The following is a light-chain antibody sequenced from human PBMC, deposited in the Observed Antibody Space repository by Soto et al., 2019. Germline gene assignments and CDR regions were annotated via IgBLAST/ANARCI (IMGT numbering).Light chain of an antibody. CDR2: GAF. CDR1: QIVTSDY. CDR3: QHYGSSPWT. J-gene: IGKJ1*01. V-gene: IGKV3-20*01. Sequence: DIVLTQFPGTLSLSPGERVTLSCRASQIVTSDYLAWYHQAPGQAPRLLIYGAFNRATGISDRFSGSGSGPDFTLTISRLEPEDFAVYFCQHYGSSPWTFGQGTKV.